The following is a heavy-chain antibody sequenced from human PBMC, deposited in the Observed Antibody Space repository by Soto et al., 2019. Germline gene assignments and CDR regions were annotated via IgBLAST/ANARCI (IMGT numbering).Heavy chain of an antibody. Sequence: PSETLSLTCTVSGGSISSYYWSWIRQPPGKGLEWIGYIYYSGSTNYNPSLKSRVTISVDTSKNQFSLKLSSVTAADTAVYYCARESPQIVGIDYWGQGTLVTVSS. CDR3: ARESPQIVGIDY. CDR2: IYYSGST. J-gene: IGHJ4*02. V-gene: IGHV4-59*01. CDR1: GGSISSYY. D-gene: IGHD2-15*01.